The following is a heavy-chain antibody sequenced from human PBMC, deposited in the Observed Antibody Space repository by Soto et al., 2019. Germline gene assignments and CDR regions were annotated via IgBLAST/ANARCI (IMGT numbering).Heavy chain of an antibody. D-gene: IGHD6-13*01. J-gene: IGHJ6*02. CDR1: GFTFRSFG. CDR3: AKDVGQQLVLNYGMDV. CDR2: VSYDGNHK. Sequence: QVQLVESGGGVIQPGTSLSLSCGSSGFTFRSFGMYWVRQAPGKGLEWVAVVSYDGNHKYYADSVKGRFTVSRDNAKNMLYLQMNSLRGEDTAVYYCAKDVGQQLVLNYGMDVWGQGTTGTVSS. V-gene: IGHV3-30*18.